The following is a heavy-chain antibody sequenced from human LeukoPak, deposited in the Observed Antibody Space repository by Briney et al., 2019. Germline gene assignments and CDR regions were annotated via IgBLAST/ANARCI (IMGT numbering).Heavy chain of an antibody. CDR2: INHSGST. V-gene: IGHV4-34*01. Sequence: SETLSLTCAVYGGSFSGYYWSWIRQPPGEGLEWIGEINHSGSTNCNPSLKSRVTISVDTSKNQFSLKLSSVTAADTAVYYCAKNYGYSYGHDFDYWGQGTLVTVSS. J-gene: IGHJ4*02. CDR1: GGSFSGYY. D-gene: IGHD5-18*01. CDR3: AKNYGYSYGHDFDY.